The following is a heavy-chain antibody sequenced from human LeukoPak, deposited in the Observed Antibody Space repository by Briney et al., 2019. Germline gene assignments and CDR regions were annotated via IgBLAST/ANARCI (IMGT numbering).Heavy chain of an antibody. V-gene: IGHV4-39*01. Sequence: SETLSLTCTVSGGSISSSGHYWGWIRQPPGKGLEWIASIYYSGSTHYNPSLKSRVTISVDTSKNQLSLKLSSLTAADTAVYYCARHEYSGSYYGLSWFDPWGQGTLVTVSS. CDR2: IYYSGST. CDR3: ARHEYSGSYYGLSWFDP. D-gene: IGHD1-26*01. CDR1: GGSISSSGHY. J-gene: IGHJ5*02.